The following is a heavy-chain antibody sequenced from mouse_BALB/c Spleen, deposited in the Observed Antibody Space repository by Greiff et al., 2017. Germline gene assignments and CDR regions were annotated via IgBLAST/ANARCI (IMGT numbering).Heavy chain of an antibody. Sequence: QVQLQQSGAELVKPGASVKLSCKASGYTFTSYYMYWVKQRPGQGLEWIGEINPSNGGTNFNEKFKSKATLTVDKSSSTAYMQLSSLTSEDSAVYYCTRGYRYDGTRYYYAMDYWGQGTSVTVSS. D-gene: IGHD2-14*01. CDR3: TRGYRYDGTRYYYAMDY. CDR1: GYTFTSYY. CDR2: INPSNGGT. J-gene: IGHJ4*01. V-gene: IGHV1S81*02.